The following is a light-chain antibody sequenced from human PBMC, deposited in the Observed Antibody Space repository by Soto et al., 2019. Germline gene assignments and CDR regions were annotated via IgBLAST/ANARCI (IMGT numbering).Light chain of an antibody. V-gene: IGLV2-8*01. CDR3: SSYAGSNNLV. CDR1: SSDVGGYNY. Sequence: ALTQPPSASGSPGQSVTISCTGTSSDVGGYNYVSWYQQHPGKAPKFMIYEVSKRPSGVPDRFSGSKSGNTASLTVSGLQAEDEADYYCSSYAGSNNLVFGGGTKLTVL. CDR2: EVS. J-gene: IGLJ2*01.